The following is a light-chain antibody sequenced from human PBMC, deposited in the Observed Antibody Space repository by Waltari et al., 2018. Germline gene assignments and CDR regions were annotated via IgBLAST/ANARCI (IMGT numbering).Light chain of an antibody. CDR1: QSLLKSSSKKND. J-gene: IGKJ1*01. V-gene: IGKV4-1*01. CDR2: WAS. CDR3: HQYYSTLWT. Sequence: DIVMTQSPDSLAVSLGERATINCKSRQSLLKSSSKKNDLAWYQQKPGQPPKLLIYWASIRESDVPDRFSGSGSGTDFTLTISSLQAEDVAVYYCHQYYSTLWTFGQGTKVEIK.